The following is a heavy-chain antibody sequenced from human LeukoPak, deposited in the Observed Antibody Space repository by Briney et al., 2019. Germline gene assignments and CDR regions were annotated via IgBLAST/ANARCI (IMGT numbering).Heavy chain of an antibody. D-gene: IGHD4-17*01. CDR1: RGTFSSYA. CDR3: ARDRSYGGYSRGPEYVDY. Sequence: SVKVSCKASRGTFSSYAISWVRQAPGQGLEWMGRIIPILGIANYAQKFQGRVTITADKSTSTAYMELSSLRSEDTAVYYCARDRSYGGYSRGPEYVDYWGQGTLVTVSS. CDR2: IIPILGIA. V-gene: IGHV1-69*04. J-gene: IGHJ4*02.